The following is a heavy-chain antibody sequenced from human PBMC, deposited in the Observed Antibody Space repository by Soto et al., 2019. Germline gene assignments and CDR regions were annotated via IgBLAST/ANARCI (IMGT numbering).Heavy chain of an antibody. V-gene: IGHV3-23*01. CDR3: AKAPRPSTYYYDSSGADY. Sequence: GGSLRLSCAASGFTFSSYAMSWVRQAPGKGLEWVSAISGSGGSTYYADSVKGRFTISRDNSKNTLYLQMNSLRAEDTAVYYCAKAPRPSTYYYDSSGADYWGQGTLVTVSS. CDR1: GFTFSSYA. CDR2: ISGSGGST. D-gene: IGHD3-22*01. J-gene: IGHJ4*02.